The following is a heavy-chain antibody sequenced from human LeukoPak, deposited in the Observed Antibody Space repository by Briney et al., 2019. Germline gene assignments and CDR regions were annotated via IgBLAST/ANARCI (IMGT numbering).Heavy chain of an antibody. J-gene: IGHJ6*02. Sequence: GGSLRLSCAASGFIVSENYISWVRQAPGKGLEWVSVVYSGGTTYYADSVKGRFTISRDNSKNTLYPQMSSLRAEDTAVYYCVRDRWPGLGDFWGQGTTVIASS. CDR1: GFIVSENY. CDR2: VYSGGTT. V-gene: IGHV3-66*01. D-gene: IGHD6-19*01. CDR3: VRDRWPGLGDF.